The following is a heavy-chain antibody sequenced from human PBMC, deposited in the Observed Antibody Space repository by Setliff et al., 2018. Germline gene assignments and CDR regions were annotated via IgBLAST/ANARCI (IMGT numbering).Heavy chain of an antibody. CDR1: GFTFVNYW. Sequence: GGSLRLSCAASGFTFVNYWMHWVRQAPGKGLEWVTFISYDGSNKYYADSVKGRFTISRDNSKNTLYLQMNSLRAEDTAVYYCARGPIVVKGYYYYYGMDVWGQGTTVTVSS. CDR3: ARGPIVVKGYYYYYGMDV. J-gene: IGHJ6*02. D-gene: IGHD3-22*01. CDR2: ISYDGSNK. V-gene: IGHV3-30*03.